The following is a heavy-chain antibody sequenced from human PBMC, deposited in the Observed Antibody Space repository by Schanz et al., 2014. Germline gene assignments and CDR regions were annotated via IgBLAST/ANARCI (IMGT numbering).Heavy chain of an antibody. Sequence: QVYLVESGGDLVKPGGSLRLSCAASGFTFSDYYMAWIRQAPGKGLEWVSHISGSSIHKNYADSVKGRFSISRDNGETSVYLQINSLRPEDTAIYYCTKPDIPAALTGPGVWFDPWGQGTLVTVSS. CDR2: ISGSSIHK. V-gene: IGHV3-11*05. CDR1: GFTFSDYY. D-gene: IGHD6-13*01. CDR3: TKPDIPAALTGPGVWFDP. J-gene: IGHJ5*02.